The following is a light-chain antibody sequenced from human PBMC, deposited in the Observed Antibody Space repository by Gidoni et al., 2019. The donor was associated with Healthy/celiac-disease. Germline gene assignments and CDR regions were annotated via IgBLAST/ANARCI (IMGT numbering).Light chain of an antibody. Sequence: ELVLTQSPATLSLSPGERATLPCRASQSVSSYLAWYQQKPGQAPRLLIYDASNRATGIPARFSGSGSGTDFTLTISSLEPEDFAVYYCQQRSNWPPITFGQXTRLEIK. CDR1: QSVSSY. J-gene: IGKJ5*01. V-gene: IGKV3-11*01. CDR2: DAS. CDR3: QQRSNWPPIT.